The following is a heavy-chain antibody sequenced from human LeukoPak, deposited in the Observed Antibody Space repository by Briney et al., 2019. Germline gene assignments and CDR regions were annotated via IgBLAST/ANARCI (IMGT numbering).Heavy chain of an antibody. Sequence: SETLSLTCTASGGSISSYYWSWIRQPPGKGLEWIGYIYYSGSTNYNPSLKSRVTISIDTSKNQFSLKLDSVTAADTAVYYCARYSGSYDYYYYGLDVWGQGTTVTVSS. CDR3: ARYSGSYDYYYYGLDV. J-gene: IGHJ6*02. V-gene: IGHV4-59*01. D-gene: IGHD1-26*01. CDR1: GGSISSYY. CDR2: IYYSGST.